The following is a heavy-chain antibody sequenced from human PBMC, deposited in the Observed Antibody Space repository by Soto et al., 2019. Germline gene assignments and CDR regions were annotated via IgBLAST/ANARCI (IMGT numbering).Heavy chain of an antibody. D-gene: IGHD5-18*01. Sequence: GASVKVSCKASGGTFSSYAISWVRQAPGQGLEWMGGIIPIFGTTNYAQKFQGRVTITADESTSTAYMELSSLRSEDTAGYYCARAPGVSLPVAGYSDYHYYRDLWGRGSTVTVS. CDR3: ARAPGVSLPVAGYSDYHYYRDL. CDR1: GGTFSSYA. V-gene: IGHV1-69*13. CDR2: IIPIFGTT. J-gene: IGHJ6*03.